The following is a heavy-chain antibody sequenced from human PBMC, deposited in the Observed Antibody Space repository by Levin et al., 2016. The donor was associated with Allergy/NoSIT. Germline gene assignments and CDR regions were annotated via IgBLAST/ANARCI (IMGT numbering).Heavy chain of an antibody. CDR3: ARDHQRIAVAGPPGYYYYGMDV. CDR2: IIPIFGTA. Sequence: KVSCKASGGTFSSYAISWVRQAPGQGLEWMGGIIPIFGTANYAQKFQGRVTITADESTSTAYMELSSLRSDDTAVYYCARDHQRIAVAGPPGYYYYGMDVWGQGTTVTVSS. D-gene: IGHD6-19*01. CDR1: GGTFSSYA. V-gene: IGHV1-69*01. J-gene: IGHJ6*02.